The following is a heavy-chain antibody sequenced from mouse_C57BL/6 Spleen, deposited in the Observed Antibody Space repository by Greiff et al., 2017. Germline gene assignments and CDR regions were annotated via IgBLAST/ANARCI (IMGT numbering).Heavy chain of an antibody. D-gene: IGHD1-1*01. Sequence: EVQLVESGGGLVQPGGSMKLSCVASGFTFSNYWMNWVRQSPEKGLEWVAQIRLKSDNYATHYAESVKGRFTISRDDSKSSVYLQMNNLRAEDTGIYYCTGTHYYGSSGLYWGQGTTLTVSS. CDR3: TGTHYYGSSGLY. J-gene: IGHJ2*01. CDR1: GFTFSNYW. V-gene: IGHV6-3*01. CDR2: IRLKSDNYAT.